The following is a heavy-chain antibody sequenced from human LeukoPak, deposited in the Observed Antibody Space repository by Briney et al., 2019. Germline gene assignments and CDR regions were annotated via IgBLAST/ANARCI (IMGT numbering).Heavy chain of an antibody. J-gene: IGHJ4*02. CDR2: ISATGGGT. CDR3: AKDWATLPSRLSPFDY. Sequence: PGASLRLSCAASGFTFSSYAMSWVRQAPGKGLEWVSTISATGGGTVYADSVKGRLTISRDNSENMLLLQMNSLRADDTAVYYCAKDWATLPSRLSPFDYWGQGILVTVSS. D-gene: IGHD6-6*01. V-gene: IGHV3-23*01. CDR1: GFTFSSYA.